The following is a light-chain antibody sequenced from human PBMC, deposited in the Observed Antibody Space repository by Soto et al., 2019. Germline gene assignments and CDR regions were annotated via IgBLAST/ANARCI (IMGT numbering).Light chain of an antibody. Sequence: AIQVTQSPYSLSASVGDRVTITCRSSQDIIGALAWYQQKPGKAPRLLIYDVSTLESGVPSRFSGSGSGTEFTLSISSRQPEDFGTYYCQQFNSYPITFGHGTRLEIK. CDR3: QQFNSYPIT. V-gene: IGKV1-13*02. CDR1: QDIIGA. J-gene: IGKJ5*01. CDR2: DVS.